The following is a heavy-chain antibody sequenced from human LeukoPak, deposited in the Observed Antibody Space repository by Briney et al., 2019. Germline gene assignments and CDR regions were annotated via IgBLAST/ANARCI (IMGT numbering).Heavy chain of an antibody. J-gene: IGHJ4*02. CDR3: ARDRNPGYCSSTSCSLRFDY. CDR1: GGTFSSYT. V-gene: IGHV1-69*04. CDR2: IIPILGIA. Sequence: SVKISCKASGGTFSSYTISWVRQAPGQGLEWMGRIIPILGIANYAQKFQGRVTITADKSTSTAYMELSSLRSEDTAVYYCARDRNPGYCSSTSCSLRFDYWGQGTLVTVSS. D-gene: IGHD2-2*01.